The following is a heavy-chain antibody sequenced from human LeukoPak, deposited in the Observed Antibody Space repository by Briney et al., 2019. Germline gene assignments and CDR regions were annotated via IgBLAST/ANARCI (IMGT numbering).Heavy chain of an antibody. CDR1: GYTFTSYA. V-gene: IGHV1-18*01. CDR3: ARGSWGGVTFDI. CDR2: ISAYNGNT. Sequence: ASVKVSCKASGYTFTSYAINWVRQAPGQGLEWMGWISAYNGNTNYAQKLQGRVTMTTDTSTSTAYMELRSLRSDDTAVYYCARGSWGGVTFDIWGQGTMVTVSS. J-gene: IGHJ3*02. D-gene: IGHD3-10*01.